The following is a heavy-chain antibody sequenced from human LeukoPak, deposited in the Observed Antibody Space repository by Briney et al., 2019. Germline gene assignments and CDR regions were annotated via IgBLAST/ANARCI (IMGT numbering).Heavy chain of an antibody. Sequence: GGSLRLSCAASGFTFSSSAMSWVRQAPGRGLEWVSSITDSGDGTYYADSVKGRFTISRDDSKNTLYLQMNSLRAEDTAVYYCAKDSPVATRWGQGTLVTVSS. D-gene: IGHD1-26*01. CDR1: GFTFSSSA. CDR3: AKDSPVATR. V-gene: IGHV3-23*01. CDR2: ITDSGDGT. J-gene: IGHJ4*02.